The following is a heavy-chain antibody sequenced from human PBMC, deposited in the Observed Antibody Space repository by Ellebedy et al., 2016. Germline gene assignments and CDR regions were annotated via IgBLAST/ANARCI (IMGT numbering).Heavy chain of an antibody. J-gene: IGHJ5*02. Sequence: ASVKVSCKASGYTFTSYYMHWVRQAPGQGLEWMGIINPSGGSTSYAQKFQGRVTMTRDTSTSTVYMELSSLRSEDTAVYYCARKGGDYYDSSGYYFRGGWFDPWGQGTLVTVSS. CDR2: INPSGGST. D-gene: IGHD3-22*01. CDR1: GYTFTSYY. CDR3: ARKGGDYYDSSGYYFRGGWFDP. V-gene: IGHV1-46*01.